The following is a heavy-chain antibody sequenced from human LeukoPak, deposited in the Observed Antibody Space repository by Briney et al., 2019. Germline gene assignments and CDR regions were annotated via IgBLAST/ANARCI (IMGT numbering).Heavy chain of an antibody. D-gene: IGHD3/OR15-3a*01. CDR2: IYSGNT. CDR3: ARQTGSGLFILP. V-gene: IGHV4-39*01. CDR1: GVSISSSNSY. J-gene: IGHJ4*02. Sequence: SETLSLTCTVSGVSISSSNSYWGWIRQPPEKRLGWIGSIYSGNTYYNASLKSQVSISIDTSKNQFSLRLTSVTAAATAVYYCARQTGSGLFILPGGQGTLVTVSS.